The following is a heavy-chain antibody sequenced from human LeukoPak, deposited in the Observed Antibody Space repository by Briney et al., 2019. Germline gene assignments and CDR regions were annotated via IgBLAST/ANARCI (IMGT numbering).Heavy chain of an antibody. V-gene: IGHV4-34*01. Sequence: PSETQSLTCAVYGGSFSGYYWSWIRQPPGKGLEWIGEINHSGSTNYNPSLKSRVTISVDTSKNQFSLKLSSVTAADTAVYYCARTESDAFDIWGQGTMVTVSS. J-gene: IGHJ3*02. D-gene: IGHD3-10*01. CDR2: INHSGST. CDR1: GGSFSGYY. CDR3: ARTESDAFDI.